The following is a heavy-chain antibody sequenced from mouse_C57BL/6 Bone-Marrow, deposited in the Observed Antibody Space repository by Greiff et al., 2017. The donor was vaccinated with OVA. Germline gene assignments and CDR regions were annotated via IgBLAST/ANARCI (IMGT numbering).Heavy chain of an antibody. CDR2: IDPSDSYT. Sequence: QVQLQQPGAELVKPGASVKLSCKASGYTFTSYWMHWVKQRPGQGLEWIGEIDPSDSYTNYNQKFKGKSTLTVDKSSSTAYMQLSSLTSEDSAVYYCARNYYGSSSGLDVWGTGTTVTVSS. J-gene: IGHJ1*03. D-gene: IGHD1-1*01. V-gene: IGHV1-69*01. CDR3: ARNYYGSSSGLDV. CDR1: GYTFTSYW.